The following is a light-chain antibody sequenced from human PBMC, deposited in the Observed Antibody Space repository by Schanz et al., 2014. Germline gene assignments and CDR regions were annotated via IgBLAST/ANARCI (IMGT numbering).Light chain of an antibody. CDR1: SSDVGGYNY. CDR3: SSYAGSRNLV. Sequence: QSALTQPASVSGSPGQSITISCTGTSSDVGGYNYVSWYQQYPGKAPKLMIYDVSNRPSGVSNRFSGSKSGNTASLTVSGLQAEDDADYYCSSYAGSRNLVFGGGTQLTVL. CDR2: DVS. J-gene: IGLJ2*01. V-gene: IGLV2-14*03.